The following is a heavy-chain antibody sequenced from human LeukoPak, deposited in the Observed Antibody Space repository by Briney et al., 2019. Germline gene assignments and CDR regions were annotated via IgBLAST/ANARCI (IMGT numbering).Heavy chain of an antibody. Sequence: PGGSLRLSCAASGFTFSSYWMSWVRQAPGKGLEWVANIKQDGSEKYYADSVKGRFTISRDNSKNTLYLQMNSLRAEDTAVYYCARGSDYGGNFYYYYMDVWGKGTTVTVSS. CDR1: GFTFSSYW. J-gene: IGHJ6*03. CDR2: IKQDGSEK. D-gene: IGHD4-23*01. V-gene: IGHV3-7*01. CDR3: ARGSDYGGNFYYYYMDV.